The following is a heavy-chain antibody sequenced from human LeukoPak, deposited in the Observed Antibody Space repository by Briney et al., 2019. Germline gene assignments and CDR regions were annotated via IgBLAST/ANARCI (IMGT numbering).Heavy chain of an antibody. Sequence: GGSLRLSCAASGFTFSSYAMRWVRQAPGKGLEWVSAISGSGGSTYYADSVKGRFTISRDNSKNTLYLQMNSLRAEDTAVYYCAKDSLRYCSSTSCYADYWGQGTLVTVSS. CDR1: GFTFSSYA. CDR2: ISGSGGST. J-gene: IGHJ4*02. D-gene: IGHD2-2*01. CDR3: AKDSLRYCSSTSCYADY. V-gene: IGHV3-23*01.